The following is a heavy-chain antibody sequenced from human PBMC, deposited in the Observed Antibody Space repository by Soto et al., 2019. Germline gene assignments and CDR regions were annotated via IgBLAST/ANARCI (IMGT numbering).Heavy chain of an antibody. Sequence: PSETLSLTCTVSVGSISSYYWSWIRQPPGKGLEWIGYIYYSGSTNYNPSLKSRVTISVDTSKNQFSLKLSSVTAADTAVYYCARDLPYSSSWWEGFYGMDVWGQGTTVTVSS. V-gene: IGHV4-59*01. CDR2: IYYSGST. D-gene: IGHD6-13*01. CDR3: ARDLPYSSSWWEGFYGMDV. CDR1: VGSISSYY. J-gene: IGHJ6*02.